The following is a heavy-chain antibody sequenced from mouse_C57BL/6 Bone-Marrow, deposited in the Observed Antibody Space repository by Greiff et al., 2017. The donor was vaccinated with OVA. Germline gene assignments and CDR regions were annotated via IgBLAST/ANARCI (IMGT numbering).Heavy chain of an antibody. J-gene: IGHJ3*01. CDR3: TTRTTVVVPQGFAY. CDR2: IDPENGDT. V-gene: IGHV14-4*01. Sequence: VQLKESGAELVRPGASVKLSCTASGFNIKDDYMHWVKQRPEQGLEWIGWIDPENGDTEYASKFQGKATITADTSSNTAYLQLSSLTSEDTAVYYCTTRTTVVVPQGFAYWGQGTLVTVSA. D-gene: IGHD1-1*01. CDR1: GFNIKDDY.